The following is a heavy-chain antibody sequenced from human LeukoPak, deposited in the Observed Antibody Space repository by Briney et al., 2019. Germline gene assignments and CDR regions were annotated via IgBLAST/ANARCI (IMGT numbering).Heavy chain of an antibody. CDR1: GFTFDDYA. CDR3: AKGDSSGYYLWYNWFDP. CDR2: ISWNSGSI. Sequence: GRSLRLSCAASGFTFDDYAMHWVRQAPGKGLEWVSGISWNSGSIGYADSVKGRFTISRDNAKNSLYLQTNSLRAEDTALYYCAKGDSSGYYLWYNWFDPWGQGTLVTVSS. D-gene: IGHD3-22*01. J-gene: IGHJ5*02. V-gene: IGHV3-9*01.